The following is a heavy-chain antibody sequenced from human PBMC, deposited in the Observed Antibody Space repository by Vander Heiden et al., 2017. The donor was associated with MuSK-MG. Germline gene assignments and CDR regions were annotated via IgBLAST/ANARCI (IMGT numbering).Heavy chain of an antibody. J-gene: IGHJ3*02. CDR2: ISGSGGST. D-gene: IGHD2-21*02. CDR3: AKDLGGDRLGYDAFDI. Sequence: EVQLVESGGGLVQPGGSLRLSCAASGFTFSSYAMSWVRQAPGKGLEWVSAISGSGGSTYYADSVKGRFTISRDNSKNTLYLQMNSLRAEDTAVYYCAKDLGGDRLGYDAFDIWGQGTMVTVSS. CDR1: GFTFSSYA. V-gene: IGHV3-23*04.